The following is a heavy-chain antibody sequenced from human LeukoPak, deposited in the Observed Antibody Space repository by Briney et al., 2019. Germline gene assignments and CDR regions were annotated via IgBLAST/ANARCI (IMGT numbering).Heavy chain of an antibody. D-gene: IGHD1-26*01. CDR1: GFTVSSNY. CDR2: IYSGGST. V-gene: IGHV3-53*01. Sequence: GGSLRLSCAASGFTVSSNYMSWVRQAPGKGLEWVSVIYSGGSTYYADSVKGRFTISRDNSKNTLFLQMNSLRAEDTAVYYCAREALVGATIDYWGQGTLVTVSS. CDR3: AREALVGATIDY. J-gene: IGHJ4*02.